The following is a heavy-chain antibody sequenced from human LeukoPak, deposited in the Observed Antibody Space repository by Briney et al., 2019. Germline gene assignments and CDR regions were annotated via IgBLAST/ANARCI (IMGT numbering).Heavy chain of an antibody. CDR2: IRYDGSNK. D-gene: IGHD3-9*01. J-gene: IGHJ3*02. CDR1: GFTFSSYG. Sequence: PGGSLRLSCAASGFTFSSYGMHWVRQAPGKGLEWVSFIRYDGSNKYYADSVKGRFTISRDNSKNTLYLQMNSLRAEDTAVYYCARGGLSRVYYDILTGYAFDIWGQGTMVTVSS. V-gene: IGHV3-30*02. CDR3: ARGGLSRVYYDILTGYAFDI.